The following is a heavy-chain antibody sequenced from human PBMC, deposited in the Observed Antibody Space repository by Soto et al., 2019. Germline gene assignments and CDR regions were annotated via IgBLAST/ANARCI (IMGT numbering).Heavy chain of an antibody. J-gene: IGHJ4*02. CDR1: GGSISSGGYY. D-gene: IGHD6-13*01. Sequence: SETLSLTCTVSGGSISSGGYYWSWIRQHPGKGLEWIGYIYYSGSTYYNPSLKSRVTISVDTSKNQFSLKLSSVTAADTAVYCCARDPRSWHQGGFDYWGQGTLVTVSS. CDR3: ARDPRSWHQGGFDY. V-gene: IGHV4-31*03. CDR2: IYYSGST.